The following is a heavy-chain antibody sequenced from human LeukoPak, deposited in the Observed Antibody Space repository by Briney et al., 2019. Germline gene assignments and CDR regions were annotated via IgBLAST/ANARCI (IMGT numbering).Heavy chain of an antibody. CDR1: GFTFSSYW. CDR2: IKQDGSEK. V-gene: IGHV3-7*01. D-gene: IGHD5-18*01. J-gene: IGHJ4*02. CDR3: ARDLRFLYSSQPDY. Sequence: GGSLRLSCAASGFTFSSYWMSWVRQAPGKGLEWVANIKQDGSEKYYVDSVKGRFTISRDNAKNSLYLQMNSLRAEDTTVYYCARDLRFLYSSQPDYWGQGTLVTVSS.